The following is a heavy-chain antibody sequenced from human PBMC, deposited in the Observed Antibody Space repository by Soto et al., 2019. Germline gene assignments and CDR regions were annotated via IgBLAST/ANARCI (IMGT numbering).Heavy chain of an antibody. CDR3: ARLVSLLQPIDS. V-gene: IGHV5-51*01. CDR1: GYTFTNYW. Sequence: GESLKISCQTSGYTFTNYWIGWVRQMPGGGLEWLGLIFPRDFDVRYSPSFEGQVTISADRSTATAFLQWRSLGASDSALYFCARLVSLLQPIDSWGQGTPVTVSS. CDR2: IFPRDFDV. D-gene: IGHD4-4*01. J-gene: IGHJ5*01.